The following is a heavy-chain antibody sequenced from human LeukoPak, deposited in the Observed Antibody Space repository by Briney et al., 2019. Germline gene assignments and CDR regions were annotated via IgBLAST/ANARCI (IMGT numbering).Heavy chain of an antibody. J-gene: IGHJ6*02. V-gene: IGHV3-30*18. CDR1: GFTFSSYG. CDR3: AKYGRSGYSSGMDV. D-gene: IGHD2-15*01. Sequence: PGRSLRLSCAASGFTFSSYGMHWVRQAPGKGLEWVAVISYDGSNKYYADSVKGRFTISRDNSKNTLYLQMNSLRAEDMAIYYCAKYGRSGYSSGMDVWGQGTTVTVSS. CDR2: ISYDGSNK.